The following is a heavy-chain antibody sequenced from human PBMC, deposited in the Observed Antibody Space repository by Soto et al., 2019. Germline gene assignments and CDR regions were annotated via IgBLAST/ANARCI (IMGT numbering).Heavy chain of an antibody. V-gene: IGHV4-4*02. J-gene: IGHJ4*02. CDR1: GDSVSSTHW. Sequence: QVQLQESGPGLVKPSGTLSLTCAVSGDSVSSTHWWNWVRQPPGKGLEWIGEMYHSGNTNYNPSLKSRVTISVDKSKNQFSLRLSTVTAADTAVYYCATSPGGWGPDHWGQGTLVTVPS. CDR2: MYHSGNT. D-gene: IGHD3-16*01. CDR3: ATSPGGWGPDH.